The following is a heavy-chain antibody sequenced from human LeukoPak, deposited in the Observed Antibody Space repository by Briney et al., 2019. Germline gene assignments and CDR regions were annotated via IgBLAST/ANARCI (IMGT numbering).Heavy chain of an antibody. V-gene: IGHV1-2*02. CDR1: GYTFTGYY. J-gene: IGHJ6*03. CDR2: INPNSGGT. Sequence: ASVKVSCKASGYTFTGYYMHWVRQAPGQGLEWMGWINPNSGGTNYAQKFQGRVTITADKSTSTAYMELSSLRSGDTAVYYCASGVYSYGLNYYYYYYVDVWGKGTTVTVSS. CDR3: ASGVYSYGLNYYYYYYVDV. D-gene: IGHD5-18*01.